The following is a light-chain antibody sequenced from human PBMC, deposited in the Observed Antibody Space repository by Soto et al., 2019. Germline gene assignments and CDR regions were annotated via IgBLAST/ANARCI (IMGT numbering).Light chain of an antibody. CDR3: QQRGYT. CDR1: QSVSSY. CDR2: DAS. Sequence: EIVLTQSPATLSLSPGERATLSCRASQSVSSYLAWYQQKPGQAPRLLIYDASSRATGIPAGFRGSGSGTDFTLTLSSLGPEDFAVYYCQQRGYTFGQGTKLEI. V-gene: IGKV3-11*01. J-gene: IGKJ2*01.